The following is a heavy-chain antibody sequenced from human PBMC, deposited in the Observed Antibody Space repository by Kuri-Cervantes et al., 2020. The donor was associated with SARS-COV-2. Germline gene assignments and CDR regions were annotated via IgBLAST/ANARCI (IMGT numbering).Heavy chain of an antibody. CDR2: ISSNGGST. D-gene: IGHD2-2*01. CDR3: ARYPFDY. J-gene: IGHJ4*02. V-gene: IGHV3-64*02. Sequence: GESLKISCAASGFTFSSYAMHWVHQAPGKGLEYVSAISSNGGSTYYADSVKGRFTISRDNSKNTLYLQMGSLRAEDMAVYYCARYPFDYWGQGTLVTVSS. CDR1: GFTFSSYA.